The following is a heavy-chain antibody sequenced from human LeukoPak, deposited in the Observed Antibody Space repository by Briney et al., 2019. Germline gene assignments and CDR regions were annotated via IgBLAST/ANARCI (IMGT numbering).Heavy chain of an antibody. Sequence: GGPLRLSCAASGFTFTYYWMSWVRQAPGKGLEWVANIKQDGSEKYYVDSVKGRFTISRDNAKNSPYLQMNFLRAEDTAIYYCARAGSYGYYFEYWGQGTLVTVSS. CDR2: IKQDGSEK. D-gene: IGHD5-18*01. CDR3: ARAGSYGYYFEY. J-gene: IGHJ4*02. V-gene: IGHV3-7*01. CDR1: GFTFTYYW.